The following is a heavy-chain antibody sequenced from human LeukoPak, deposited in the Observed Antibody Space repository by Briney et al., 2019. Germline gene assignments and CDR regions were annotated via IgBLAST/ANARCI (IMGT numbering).Heavy chain of an antibody. CDR3: ARGISSGSSANY. V-gene: IGHV1-2*02. J-gene: IGHJ4*02. CDR2: INPNSGGT. Sequence: ASVKVSCKASGYTFTGYYMHWVGQAPGQGLKWMGWINPNSGGTNYAQKFQGRVTMTRDTSISTAYMELSRLRSDDTAVYYCARGISSGSSANYWGQGTLVTVSS. CDR1: GYTFTGYY. D-gene: IGHD1-26*01.